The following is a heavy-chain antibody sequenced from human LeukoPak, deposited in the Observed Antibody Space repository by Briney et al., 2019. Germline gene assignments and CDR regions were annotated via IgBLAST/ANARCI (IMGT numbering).Heavy chain of an antibody. CDR1: GFTFTSSA. CDR3: AAVGAGDFWSGYYYMDV. CDR2: IVVGSGNT. J-gene: IGHJ6*03. Sequence: SVKVSCKASGFTFTSSAVQWVRQARGQRLEWIGWIVVGSGNTNYAQKFQERVTITRDMSTSTAYMELSSLRSEDTAVYYCAAVGAGDFWSGYYYMDVWGKGTTVTVSS. D-gene: IGHD3-3*01. V-gene: IGHV1-58*01.